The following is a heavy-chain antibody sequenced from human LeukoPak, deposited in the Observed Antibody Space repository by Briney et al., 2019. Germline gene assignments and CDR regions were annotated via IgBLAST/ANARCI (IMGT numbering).Heavy chain of an antibody. J-gene: IGHJ3*01. CDR1: GYTFKSYA. V-gene: IGHV1-18*01. D-gene: IGHD1-26*01. Sequence: ASVKVSCKTYGYTFKSYAITWVRQAPGQGLEWMGWIDPYSGNTNYAQNLQGRVTMTTETYTSTVDMELTSLRSDDTAVYYCARGVGNEGLTFWGQGTLVTVSS. CDR3: ARGVGNEGLTF. CDR2: IDPYSGNT.